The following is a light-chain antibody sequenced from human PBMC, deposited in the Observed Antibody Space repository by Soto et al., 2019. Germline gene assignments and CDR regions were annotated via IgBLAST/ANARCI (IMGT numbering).Light chain of an antibody. CDR1: QRVRSGS. Sequence: EIVLTQSSGTLSLSPGEGATLSCRASQRVRSGSLAWYQQKPGQAPRLLIYDASNRATGIPARCSGSGSGTDFTLTISSLEPEDFAVYYCQQRSNWPPSGLTFGGGTKVDIK. CDR2: DAS. J-gene: IGKJ4*01. V-gene: IGKV3-11*01. CDR3: QQRSNWPPSGLT.